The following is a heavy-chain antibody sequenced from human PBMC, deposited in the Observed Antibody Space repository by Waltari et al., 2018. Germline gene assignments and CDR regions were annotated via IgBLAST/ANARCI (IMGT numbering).Heavy chain of an antibody. CDR1: GFTFSSYA. D-gene: IGHD2-21*02. J-gene: IGHJ4*02. V-gene: IGHV3-23*01. CDR3: AKDKDMVTAPDY. CDR2: ISGSGGST. Sequence: EVQLLESGGGLVQPGGSLRLSCAASGFTFSSYAMSWVRQAPGKGLEWVSAISGSGGSTYYADSVKGRFTISRDNSKNTLYLQMNSLRAEDTAGYYCAKDKDMVTAPDYWGQGTLVTVSS.